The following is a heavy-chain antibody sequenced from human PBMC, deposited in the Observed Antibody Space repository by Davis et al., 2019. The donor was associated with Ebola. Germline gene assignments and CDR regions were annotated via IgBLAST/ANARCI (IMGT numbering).Heavy chain of an antibody. CDR3: TTDSSGWYYFDY. J-gene: IGHJ4*02. D-gene: IGHD6-19*01. CDR2: INGDGSST. Sequence: GESLKISCAASGFTFSSYWMHWVRQAPGKGLVWVSRINGDGSSTSYADSVKGRFTISRDNAKNTLYLQMNSLKTEDTAVYYCTTDSSGWYYFDYWGQGTLVTVSS. CDR1: GFTFSSYW. V-gene: IGHV3-74*01.